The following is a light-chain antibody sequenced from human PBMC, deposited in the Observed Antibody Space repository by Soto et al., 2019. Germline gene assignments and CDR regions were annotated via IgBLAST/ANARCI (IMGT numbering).Light chain of an antibody. J-gene: IGLJ1*01. CDR2: GTT. CDR1: SSNIGAGYD. V-gene: IGLV1-40*01. CDR3: HSYDSSLSASV. Sequence: QSVLTQTPSVSGAPGQRVTISCTGRSSNIGAGYDVHWYQHLPGTAPKLLIYGTTNRPSGVPDRFSGSKPGISASLAITGLQAEDEADYYCHSYDSSLSASVFGAGTKVTV.